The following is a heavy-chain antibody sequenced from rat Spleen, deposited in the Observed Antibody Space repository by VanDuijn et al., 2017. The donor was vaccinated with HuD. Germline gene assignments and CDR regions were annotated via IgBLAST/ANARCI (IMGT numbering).Heavy chain of an antibody. V-gene: IGHV5-31*01. CDR3: TNNWEAYY. Sequence: EVQLVESGGGLVQPGRSVKLSCVASGFTFNTYWMNWIRQAPGKGLEWVATISYDGSSTYYRDSVKGRFTISRDNAKSTLYLQMDSLRSEDTATYYCTNNWEAYYWGQGVMVTVSS. CDR2: ISYDGSST. D-gene: IGHD5-1*01. J-gene: IGHJ2*01. CDR1: GFTFNTYW.